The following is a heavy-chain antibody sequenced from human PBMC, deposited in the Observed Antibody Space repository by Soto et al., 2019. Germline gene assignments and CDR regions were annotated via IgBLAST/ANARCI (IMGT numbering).Heavy chain of an antibody. Sequence: GSLRRSGTASGCTLGNYEMNAVRQAPGKGLEWISKISGSNNNIYYADSVRGRFTISRDNAKNSLYLQMNSLRAEDTAIYYCASERLCGAECYFFDNWGQGTQVTVSS. V-gene: IGHV3-48*03. CDR3: ASERLCGAECYFFDN. CDR1: GCTLGNYE. CDR2: ISGSNNNI. J-gene: IGHJ4*02. D-gene: IGHD2-21*01.